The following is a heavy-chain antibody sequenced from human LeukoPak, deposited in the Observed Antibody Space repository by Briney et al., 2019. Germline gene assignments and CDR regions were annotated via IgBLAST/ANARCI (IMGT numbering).Heavy chain of an antibody. CDR1: GFTFSSYS. J-gene: IGHJ4*02. CDR2: ISSSSSYI. V-gene: IGHV3-21*01. CDR3: AGGEAA. D-gene: IGHD6-25*01. Sequence: PGGSLRLFCSASGFTFSSYSMKWVRQAPGKGLEWVSSISSSSSYIYYAHSVKGRFTISRDNAKNSLYLQMNSLRAEDPAVYYCAGGEAAWGQGTLVTVSS.